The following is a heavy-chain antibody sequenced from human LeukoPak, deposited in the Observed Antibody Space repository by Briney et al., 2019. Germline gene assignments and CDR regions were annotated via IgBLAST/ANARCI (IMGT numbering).Heavy chain of an antibody. CDR3: AKAMYYYDSSGYSIHDY. J-gene: IGHJ4*02. CDR1: GFTFSSYA. V-gene: IGHV3-23*01. Sequence: GGSLKLSCAASGFTFSSYAMSWVRQAPGKGLEWVSAISGSGGSTYYADSVKGRFTISRDNSKNTLYLQMNSLRAEDTAVYYCAKAMYYYDSSGYSIHDYWGQGTLVTVSS. CDR2: ISGSGGST. D-gene: IGHD3-22*01.